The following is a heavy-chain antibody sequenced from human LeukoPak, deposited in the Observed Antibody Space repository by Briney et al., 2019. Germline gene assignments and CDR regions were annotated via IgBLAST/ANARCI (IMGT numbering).Heavy chain of an antibody. V-gene: IGHV3-48*03. J-gene: IGHJ6*04. CDR2: ISSSGSTI. CDR3: AELGITMIGGV. Sequence: GGSLRLSCAASGFTFSSYEMNWVRQAPGKGLEWVSYISSSGSTIYYADSVKGRFTISRNSAKNSLYLQMNSLRAEDTAVYYCAELGITMIGGVWGKGTTVTISS. D-gene: IGHD3-10*02. CDR1: GFTFSSYE.